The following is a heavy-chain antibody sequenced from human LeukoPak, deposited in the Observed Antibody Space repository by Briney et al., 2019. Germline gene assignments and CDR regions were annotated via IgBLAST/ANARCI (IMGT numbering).Heavy chain of an antibody. Sequence: GGSLRLSCAASGFTLSSYAMHWVRQAPGKGLEYVSAISSNGGSTHYANSVKGRFTISRDNSKNTLYLQMGSLRAEDMAVYYCARSSGRYPLDYWGQGTLVTVSS. CDR3: ARSSGRYPLDY. V-gene: IGHV3-64*01. CDR2: ISSNGGST. D-gene: IGHD1-26*01. J-gene: IGHJ4*02. CDR1: GFTLSSYA.